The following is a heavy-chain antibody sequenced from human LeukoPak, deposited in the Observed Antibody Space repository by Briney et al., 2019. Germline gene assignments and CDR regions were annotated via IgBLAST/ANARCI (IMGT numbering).Heavy chain of an antibody. CDR3: ARGEWELGYYMDV. CDR1: CGSISSSSYY. D-gene: IGHD1-26*01. CDR2: IYYSGST. Sequence: SETLSLTCTVSCGSISSSSYYWGWIRQPPGNGLEWIGSIYYSGSTYYNPSLKSRVTISVDTSKNQFSLKLSSVTAADTAVYYCARGEWELGYYMDVWGKGTTVTISS. V-gene: IGHV4-39*01. J-gene: IGHJ6*03.